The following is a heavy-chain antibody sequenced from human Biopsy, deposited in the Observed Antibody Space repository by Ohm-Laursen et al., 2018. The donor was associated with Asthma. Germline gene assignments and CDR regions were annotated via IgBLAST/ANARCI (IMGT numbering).Heavy chain of an antibody. CDR3: ARKIAARGGMGV. V-gene: IGHV3-33*01. CDR2: IWYDGRKT. D-gene: IGHD6-6*01. J-gene: IGHJ6*02. Sequence: LSLTCAASGITFSTYGMHWVRQAPGQGLEWVSFIWYDGRKTTYADSVKGRFTISRDNSKNTLYLQMNSLRAEDTAVYYCARKIAARGGMGVWGQGTTVTVSS. CDR1: GITFSTYG.